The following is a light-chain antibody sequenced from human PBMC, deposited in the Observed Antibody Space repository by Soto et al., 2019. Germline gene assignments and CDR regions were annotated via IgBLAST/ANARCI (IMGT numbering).Light chain of an antibody. CDR3: SSYTSSSTYV. J-gene: IGLJ1*01. CDR1: SSDVGGYNY. CDR2: DVS. Sequence: QSALTRPASVSGSPGQSITISCTGTSSDVGGYNYVSWYQQHPGKAPELMIYDVSNRPSGVSNRFSGSKSGNTTSLTISGLQAEDEADYYCSSYTSSSTYVFGTGTKVTVL. V-gene: IGLV2-14*01.